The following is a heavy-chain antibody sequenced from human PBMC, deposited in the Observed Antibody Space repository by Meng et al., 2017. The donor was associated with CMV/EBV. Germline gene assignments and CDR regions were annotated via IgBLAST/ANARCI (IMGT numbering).Heavy chain of an antibody. D-gene: IGHD3-22*01. CDR2: IYTSGST. CDR1: GGSISSCSYY. J-gene: IGHJ5*02. V-gene: IGHV4-61*02. CDR3: AREVVVITPYNWFDP. Sequence: HPRQWGPALVKPAQTLSTTSTVYGGSISSCSYYWSWIRQPAGKGLEWIGRIYTSGSTNYNPSLKSRVTISVDTSKNQFSLKLSSVTAADTAVYYCAREVVVITPYNWFDPWGQGTLVTVSS.